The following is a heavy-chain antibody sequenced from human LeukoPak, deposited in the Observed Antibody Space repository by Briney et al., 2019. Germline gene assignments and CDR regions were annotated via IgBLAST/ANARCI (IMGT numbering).Heavy chain of an antibody. V-gene: IGHV3-66*01. CDR3: TRGGSVPATRSFDY. D-gene: IGHD6-19*01. CDR1: GFTVSSDY. J-gene: IGHJ4*02. CDR2: IYSGGTT. Sequence: GGSLRLSCSASGFTVSSDYMSWVRQAPGKGLAWLSVIYSGGTTYYADSVKGRFTISRDNSKNTVYLQMNSLRVEDTAMYYCTRGGSVPATRSFDYWGQGTLVTVSS.